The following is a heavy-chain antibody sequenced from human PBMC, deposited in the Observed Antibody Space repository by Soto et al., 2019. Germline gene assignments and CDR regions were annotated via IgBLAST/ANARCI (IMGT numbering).Heavy chain of an antibody. CDR2: IWYDGSNK. CDR1: GFTFSSYG. D-gene: IGHD2-2*01. J-gene: IGHJ4*02. Sequence: QVQLVESGGGVVQPGRSLRLSCAASGFTFSSYGMHWVRQAPGKGLEWVAVIWYDGSNKYYADSVKGRFTISRDNXKXXLYLQMNSLRAEDTAVYYCARDLVVPAARGGYFDYWGQGTLVTVSS. CDR3: ARDLVVPAARGGYFDY. V-gene: IGHV3-33*01.